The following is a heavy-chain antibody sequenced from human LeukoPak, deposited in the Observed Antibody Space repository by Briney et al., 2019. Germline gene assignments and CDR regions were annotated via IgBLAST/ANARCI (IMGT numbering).Heavy chain of an antibody. V-gene: IGHV4-30-4*01. Sequence: SETLSLTCTVSGGSISSGDYYWSWIRQPPGKGLEWIGYIYYSGSTYYNPSLKSRVTISLDKSNNQFSLKLSSVTAADTAVFFCARYSDYDYTFDIWGQGTMVTVSS. CDR1: GGSISSGDYY. CDR3: ARYSDYDYTFDI. J-gene: IGHJ3*02. CDR2: IYYSGST. D-gene: IGHD5-12*01.